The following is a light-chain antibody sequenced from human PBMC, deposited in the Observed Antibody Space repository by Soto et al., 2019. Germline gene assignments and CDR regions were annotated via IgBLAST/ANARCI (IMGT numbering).Light chain of an antibody. CDR2: AAS. CDR3: QQSYSTPVA. V-gene: IGKV1-39*01. CDR1: QSISSD. Sequence: DLPMTQSPSSLSASVGDRVTITCRASQSISSDLNWYQQKPGKAPKVLIYAASSMQSGVPSRFSGSGSGTEFTRTINNLQPEDCGTYYCQQSYSTPVAFGQGTEVEIK. J-gene: IGKJ1*01.